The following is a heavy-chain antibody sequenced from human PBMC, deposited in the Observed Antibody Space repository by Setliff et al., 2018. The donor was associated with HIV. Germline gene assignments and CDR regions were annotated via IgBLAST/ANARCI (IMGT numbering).Heavy chain of an antibody. Sequence: SETLSLTCTVSGGSISSDYWSWIRQPPGKGMEWIGFIYDSGSTNYNPSLESRVTISVDMSKNQVSLKVSSVTAADTAVYYCARGHGVYSGSYLAVYFDYWGQGTLVTVSS. CDR1: GGSISSDY. V-gene: IGHV4-59*12. J-gene: IGHJ4*02. D-gene: IGHD1-26*01. CDR2: IYDSGST. CDR3: ARGHGVYSGSYLAVYFDY.